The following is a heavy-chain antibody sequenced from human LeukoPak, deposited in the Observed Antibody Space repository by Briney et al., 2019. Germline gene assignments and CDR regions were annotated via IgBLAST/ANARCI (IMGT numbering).Heavy chain of an antibody. CDR3: ARGEGGYDPFDY. D-gene: IGHD5-12*01. Sequence: GGSLRLSCAASGFTFSSYEMNWVRQAPGKGLEWVSYISSSGSTIYYADSVKGRFTISRDNAKNSLYLQINSLRAEDTAVYYCARGEGGYDPFDYWGQGTLVTVSS. CDR1: GFTFSSYE. J-gene: IGHJ4*02. V-gene: IGHV3-48*03. CDR2: ISSSGSTI.